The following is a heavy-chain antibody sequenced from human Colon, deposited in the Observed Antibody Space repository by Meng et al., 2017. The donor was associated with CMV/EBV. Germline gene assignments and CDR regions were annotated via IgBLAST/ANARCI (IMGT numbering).Heavy chain of an antibody. Sequence: KVSCKGSGYSFTSYWIGWVRQMPGKGLEWMGIIYPGDSDTRYSPSFQGQVTISADKSISTAYLQWSSLKASDTAMYYCARQGSGWYWYFDLWGRGTLVTVSS. CDR1: GYSFTSYW. CDR2: IYPGDSDT. CDR3: ARQGSGWYWYFDL. V-gene: IGHV5-51*01. D-gene: IGHD6-19*01. J-gene: IGHJ2*01.